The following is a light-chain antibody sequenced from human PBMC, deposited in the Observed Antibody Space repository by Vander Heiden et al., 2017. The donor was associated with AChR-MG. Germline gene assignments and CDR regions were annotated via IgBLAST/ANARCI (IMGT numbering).Light chain of an antibody. CDR2: SAS. CDR1: HSISNH. Sequence: DIQMTQSPSSLSASAGDRVTITCRASHSISNHINWYQQKPGKAPKPLISSASTLQTGVPSRFSGSGSGTDFTLTITSLQVEDFATYYCLQSYITPQIFGPGTKVDFK. V-gene: IGKV1-39*01. CDR3: LQSYITPQI. J-gene: IGKJ3*01.